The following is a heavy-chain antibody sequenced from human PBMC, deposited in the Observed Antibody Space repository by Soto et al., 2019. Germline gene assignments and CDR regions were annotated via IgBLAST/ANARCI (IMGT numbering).Heavy chain of an antibody. J-gene: IGHJ4*02. V-gene: IGHV3-23*01. Sequence: EVQRLESGGGLVQPGGSLRLSCVASGFTFSSYAMSWVRQAPGKGLECVSAISGSGGSTYYADSVKGRFTISRDNSKNALYLQMNSLRAEDTAVYYCAKGFLVSRDYSDDYWGQGTLVTVSS. CDR3: AKGFLVSRDYSDDY. CDR2: ISGSGGST. CDR1: GFTFSSYA. D-gene: IGHD2-21*01.